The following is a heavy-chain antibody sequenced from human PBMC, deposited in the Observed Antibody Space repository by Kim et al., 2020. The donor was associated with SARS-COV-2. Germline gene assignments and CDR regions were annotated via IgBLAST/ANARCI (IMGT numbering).Heavy chain of an antibody. CDR1: GFTFSGSA. CDR2: IRSKAHSYAT. Sequence: GGSLRLSCAASGFTFSGSAMHWVRQASGKGLEWVGRIRSKAHSYATAYAASVKGRFTISRDASKNTAYLQMNSLKTEDTAVYYCTRRGDFWSGYYMGYGMDVWGQGTTVTVSS. V-gene: IGHV3-73*01. J-gene: IGHJ6*02. D-gene: IGHD3-3*01. CDR3: TRRGDFWSGYYMGYGMDV.